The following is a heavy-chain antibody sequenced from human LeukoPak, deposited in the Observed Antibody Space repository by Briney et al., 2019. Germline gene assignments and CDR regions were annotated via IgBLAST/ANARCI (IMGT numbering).Heavy chain of an antibody. D-gene: IGHD4-17*01. V-gene: IGHV4-59*01. CDR1: GGSLNFFY. J-gene: IGHJ3*02. CDR3: ARDFARNSGDYGNGGFDI. CDR2: ISYTGTT. Sequence: PSETLSLTCTVSGGSLNFFYWSWIRQPPGKGLEWIGYISYTGTTYYNPSLKSRVTISLDTSKNHFSLNLGSATAADTAVYYCARDFARNSGDYGNGGFDIWGLGTMVTVSS.